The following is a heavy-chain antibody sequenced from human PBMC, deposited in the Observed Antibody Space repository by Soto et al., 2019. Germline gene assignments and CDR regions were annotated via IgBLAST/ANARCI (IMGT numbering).Heavy chain of an antibody. D-gene: IGHD2-21*02. CDR3: ARAGYCGPGCYYYFDY. Sequence: GGSLRLSCAVSGFTFGSYWMNWVRLIPGKGLEWVAYIKPDGSATYYVDSVKGRFTISRDNAKNSLYLQMDSLRVEDTSVYYCARAGYCGPGCYYYFDYWGQGTMVTVYS. CDR1: GFTFGSYW. J-gene: IGHJ4*02. CDR2: IKPDGSAT. V-gene: IGHV3-7*01.